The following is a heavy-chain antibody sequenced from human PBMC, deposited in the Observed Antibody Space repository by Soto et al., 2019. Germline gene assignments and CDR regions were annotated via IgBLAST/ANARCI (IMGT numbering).Heavy chain of an antibody. Sequence: QLQLQESGPGLVKPSETLSLTCTVSGGSISSSSYYWGWIRQPPGKGLEWIGSIYYSGSTYYNPSLKSRVTITVDTSKNQFSLKLSSVTAADTAVYYCARRSIAAADAWGQGTLVTVSS. J-gene: IGHJ5*02. V-gene: IGHV4-39*01. CDR1: GGSISSSSYY. CDR2: IYYSGST. D-gene: IGHD6-13*01. CDR3: ARRSIAAADA.